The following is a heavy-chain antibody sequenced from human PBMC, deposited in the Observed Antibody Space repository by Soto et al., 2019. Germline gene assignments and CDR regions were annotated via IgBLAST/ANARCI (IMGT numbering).Heavy chain of an antibody. CDR1: GFTFSFYA. J-gene: IGHJ4*02. Sequence: PGGSLRLSCAASGFTFSFYAMHWVRQSPGKGLEWVAVISYNGRNKHYVDSVKGRFTISRDNSQDTLYLQMDSLRAEDAAVYFCARSGECSADNCYLRGPFDYWGQGSQVTSPQ. CDR2: ISYNGRNK. D-gene: IGHD2-15*01. CDR3: ARSGECSADNCYLRGPFDY. V-gene: IGHV3-30*04.